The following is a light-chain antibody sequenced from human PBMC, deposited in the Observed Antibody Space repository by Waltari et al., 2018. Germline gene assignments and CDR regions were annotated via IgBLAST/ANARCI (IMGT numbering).Light chain of an antibody. Sequence: DIQMTQSPSSLSASVGDRVTITFRASQTILTYLNCYQQKPGKAPKLLIHSASPLQGGVPSRFSGRGSGTDFTLTINILQPEDFATYYCQQSYNTPRTFGQGTKVEIK. J-gene: IGKJ1*01. V-gene: IGKV1-39*01. CDR3: QQSYNTPRT. CDR2: SAS. CDR1: QTILTY.